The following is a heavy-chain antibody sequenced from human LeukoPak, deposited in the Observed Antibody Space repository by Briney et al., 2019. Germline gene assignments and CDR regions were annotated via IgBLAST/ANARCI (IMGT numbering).Heavy chain of an antibody. V-gene: IGHV3-48*01. CDR1: GFTFDYYS. J-gene: IGHJ4*02. CDR2: ISSTGSTI. D-gene: IGHD4-11*01. CDR3: ARRGSVTTSDD. Sequence: GSLRLSCAASGFTFDYYSMNWVRQAPGKGLEWISYISSTGSTIYYADSVQGRITISRDNVKNSLYLQMSGLRAEDTAVYYCARRGSVTTSDDWGQGTLVTVSS.